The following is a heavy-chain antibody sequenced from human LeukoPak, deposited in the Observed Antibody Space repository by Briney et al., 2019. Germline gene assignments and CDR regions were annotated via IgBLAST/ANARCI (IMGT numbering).Heavy chain of an antibody. CDR1: GGSISSSSYF. CDR2: VYYTEGT. Sequence: PSETLSLTCTVSGGSISSSSYFWGWIRQPPGKGLEWIGNVYYTEGTYFNPSLKSRVTISVDTSKNQFSLKLSSVTAADTAVYYCARVGVYDSSRRQFDYWGQGTLVTVSS. CDR3: ARVGVYDSSRRQFDY. J-gene: IGHJ4*02. V-gene: IGHV4-39*07. D-gene: IGHD3-22*01.